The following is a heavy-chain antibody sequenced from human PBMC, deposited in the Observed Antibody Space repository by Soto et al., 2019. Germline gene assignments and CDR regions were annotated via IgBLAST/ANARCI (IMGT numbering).Heavy chain of an antibody. V-gene: IGHV3-48*03. CDR3: ARDRWLRYSGYDWHFDY. Sequence: EVQLVESGGVLVQPGESLRLSCAASGFPFSSYEMNWVRQAPGKGLEWVAYISSGGGNIYYAASVKGRFTISRDNAKNSVDLQMNSLRAEDTAVYYCARDRWLRYSGYDWHFDYWGQGTLVTVSS. CDR2: ISSGGGNI. J-gene: IGHJ4*02. CDR1: GFPFSSYE. D-gene: IGHD5-12*01.